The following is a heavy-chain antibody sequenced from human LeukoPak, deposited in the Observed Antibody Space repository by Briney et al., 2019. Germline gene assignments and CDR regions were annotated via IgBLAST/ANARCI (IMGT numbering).Heavy chain of an antibody. V-gene: IGHV1-46*01. CDR2: INPSGGST. J-gene: IGHJ4*02. CDR3: ARTYYYDSSGYYEVGFGY. Sequence: ASVKVSCKASGYTFTSYYMHWVRQAPGQGREWLGIINPSGGSTSYAQKFQGRVTMTRDTSTSTVDMELSSLRSEDTAVYYCARTYYYDSSGYYEVGFGYWGQGTLVTASS. CDR1: GYTFTSYY. D-gene: IGHD3-22*01.